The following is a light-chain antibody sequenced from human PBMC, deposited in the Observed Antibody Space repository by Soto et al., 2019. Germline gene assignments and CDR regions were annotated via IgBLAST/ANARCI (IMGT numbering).Light chain of an antibody. V-gene: IGKV3-15*01. CDR2: DAS. J-gene: IGKJ4*01. Sequence: IVMTQTPATLSVSPGGRVTLSCRASQSVSYHVAWYQQKPGQTPRLVIYDASTRASGIPARFSGTRSGTEFSLTVSSLQSEDFGIYYCPQYNSWLTFGGGTRVDIK. CDR1: QSVSYH. CDR3: PQYNSWLT.